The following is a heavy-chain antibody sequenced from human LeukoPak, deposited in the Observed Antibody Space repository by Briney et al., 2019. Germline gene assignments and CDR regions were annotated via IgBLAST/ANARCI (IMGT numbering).Heavy chain of an antibody. J-gene: IGHJ4*02. V-gene: IGHV1-8*01. CDR2: MNPNSGNT. CDR3: ARGRTYYDFDY. CDR1: GYTFTRYD. Sequence: GASVKVSCKASGYTFTRYDINWVRQATGQGLEWMGWMNPNSGNTGYAQKFQGRVTMTRNISISTAYMELSSLRSEDTAVYYCARGRTYYDFDYWGQGTLVTVSS. D-gene: IGHD3-3*01.